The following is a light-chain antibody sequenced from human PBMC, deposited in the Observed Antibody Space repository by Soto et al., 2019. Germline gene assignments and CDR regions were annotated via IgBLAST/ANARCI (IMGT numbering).Light chain of an antibody. CDR1: QGISSY. CDR3: QQVNSYPIT. CDR2: AAS. Sequence: DIQLTQSPSFLSASLGDRVTITCRASQGISSYLAWYQQKPGNVPKLLIYAASTLQSGVPSRFSGSGFGTPFTLTISSLQPEDFATYYCQQVNSYPITFGQGTRLEI. V-gene: IGKV1-9*01. J-gene: IGKJ5*01.